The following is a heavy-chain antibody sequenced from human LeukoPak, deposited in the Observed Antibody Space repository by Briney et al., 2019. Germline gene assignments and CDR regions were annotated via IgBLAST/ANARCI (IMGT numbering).Heavy chain of an antibody. CDR3: AKVQRESYYYYMDV. V-gene: IGHV3-23*01. Sequence: GGSLRLSCAASGFTFSSYAMSWVRQAPGKGLEWVSAISGSGGSTYYADSVKGRFTISRDNAKNSLYLQMNSLRADDTAVYYCAKVQRESYYYYMDVWGKGTTVTVSS. D-gene: IGHD6-25*01. CDR2: ISGSGGST. CDR1: GFTFSSYA. J-gene: IGHJ6*03.